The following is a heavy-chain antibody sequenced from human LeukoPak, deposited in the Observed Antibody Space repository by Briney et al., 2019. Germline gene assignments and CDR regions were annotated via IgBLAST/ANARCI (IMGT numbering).Heavy chain of an antibody. D-gene: IGHD6-6*01. CDR1: GYTFTGYY. CDR2: INPNSGGT. J-gene: IGHJ6*03. V-gene: IGHV1-2*02. Sequence: WASVKVSCKASGYTFTGYYMHWVRQAPGQGLEWMGWINPNSGGTNYAQKFQGRVTMTRDTSISTAYMEVSRVRSDDTAMYYCARGSSTRVYYYYYMDVWGKGTTVTVSS. CDR3: ARGSSTRVYYYYYMDV.